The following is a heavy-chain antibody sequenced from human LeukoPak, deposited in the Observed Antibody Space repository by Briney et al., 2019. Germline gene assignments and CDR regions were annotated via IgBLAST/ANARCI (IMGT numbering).Heavy chain of an antibody. V-gene: IGHV1-8*01. CDR2: MNPHSGDT. D-gene: IGHD6-13*01. CDR1: GYSFSNYD. CDR3: ARGPDTSSWTAEYFQH. J-gene: IGHJ1*01. Sequence: ASVKVSCKASGYSFSNYDINWVRLRQATGQGPEWMGWMNPHSGDTGSPQRFRGRVSMTWDTSISTAYLELSGLTSDDTAVYYCARGPDTSSWTAEYFQHWGQGTLVTVAS.